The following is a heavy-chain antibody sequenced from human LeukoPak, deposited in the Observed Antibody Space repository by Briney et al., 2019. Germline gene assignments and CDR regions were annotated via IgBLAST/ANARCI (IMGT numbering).Heavy chain of an antibody. V-gene: IGHV4-39*07. CDR1: GGSISSSSYY. Sequence: PSETLSLTCTVSGGSISSSSYYWGWIRQPPGKGLEWIGSIYYSGSTYYNPSLKSRVTISVDTSKNQFSLKLSSVTAADTAVYYCARDQPRDYYYGMDVWGQGTMVTVSS. CDR2: IYYSGST. CDR3: ARDQPRDYYYGMDV. J-gene: IGHJ6*02. D-gene: IGHD1-14*01.